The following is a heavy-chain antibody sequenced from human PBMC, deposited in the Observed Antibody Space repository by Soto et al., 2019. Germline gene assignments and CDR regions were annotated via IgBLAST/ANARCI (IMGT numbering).Heavy chain of an antibody. J-gene: IGHJ5*02. D-gene: IGHD1-26*01. V-gene: IGHV1-18*01. CDR1: GYTFTSYG. CDR3: ARVVRELPWFDP. CDR2: ISAYNGNT. Sequence: ASVTVSCKASGYTFTSYGIIWVRQAPGQGLEWMGWISAYNGNTNYAQKLQGRVTMTTDTSTSTAYMELRSLRSDDTAVYYCARVVRELPWFDPWGQGTLVTVSS.